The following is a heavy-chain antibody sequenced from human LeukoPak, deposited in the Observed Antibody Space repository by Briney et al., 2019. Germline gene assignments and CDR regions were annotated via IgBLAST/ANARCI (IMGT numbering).Heavy chain of an antibody. CDR2: ISYDGSNK. J-gene: IGHJ6*02. D-gene: IGHD3-3*01. CDR3: AKGMSGYGGYYYYGMDV. V-gene: IGHV3-30*18. Sequence: GGSLRLSCAASGFTFSSYGMHWVRQAPGKGLEWVAVISYDGSNKYYADSVKGRFTISRDNSKNTLYLQMNSLRAEDTAVYYCAKGMSGYGGYYYYGMDVWGQGTTVTVSS. CDR1: GFTFSSYG.